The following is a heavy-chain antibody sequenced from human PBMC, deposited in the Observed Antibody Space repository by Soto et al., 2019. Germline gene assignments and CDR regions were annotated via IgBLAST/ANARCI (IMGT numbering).Heavy chain of an antibody. CDR3: ARGRGIQLWLRSPYYFDY. CDR2: INHSGST. J-gene: IGHJ4*02. V-gene: IGHV4-34*01. CDR1: GGSFSGYY. D-gene: IGHD5-18*01. Sequence: QVQLQQWGAGLLKPSETLSLTCAVYGGSFSGYYWSWIRQPPGQGLEWIGEINHSGSTNYNPSLKSRVTISVDTSKNQFSLKLSSVTAADTAVYYCARGRGIQLWLRSPYYFDYWGQGTLVTVSS.